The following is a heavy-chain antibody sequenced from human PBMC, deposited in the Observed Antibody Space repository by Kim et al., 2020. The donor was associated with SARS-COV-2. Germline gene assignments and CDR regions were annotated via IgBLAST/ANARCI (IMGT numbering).Heavy chain of an antibody. V-gene: IGHV4-31*03. CDR3: ARESPLLSDSWYFDL. CDR1: GGSISSGGYY. Sequence: SETLSLTCTVSGGSISSGGYYWSWIRQHPGKGLEWIGYIYYSGSTYYNPSLKSRVTISVDTSKNQFSLKLSSVTAADTAVYYCARESPLLSDSWYFDLWGRGTLVTVSS. CDR2: IYYSGST. J-gene: IGHJ2*01. D-gene: IGHD3-16*02.